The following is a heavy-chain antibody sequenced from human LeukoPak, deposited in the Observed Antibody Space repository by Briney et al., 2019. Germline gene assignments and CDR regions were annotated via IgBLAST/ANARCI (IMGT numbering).Heavy chain of an antibody. J-gene: IGHJ6*02. CDR2: INHSGST. Sequence: SETLSLTCAVYGGSFSGYYWSWIRQPPGKGLEWIGEINHSGSTNYNPSLKSRVTISVDTSKNQFSLKLSSVTAADTAVYYCARGKLTTFPRYYYYYYGMDVWGQGTTVTVSS. D-gene: IGHD2/OR15-2a*01. CDR1: GGSFSGYY. V-gene: IGHV4-34*01. CDR3: ARGKLTTFPRYYYYYYGMDV.